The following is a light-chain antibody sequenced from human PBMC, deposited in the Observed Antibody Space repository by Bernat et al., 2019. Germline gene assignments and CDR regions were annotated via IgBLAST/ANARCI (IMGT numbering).Light chain of an antibody. CDR2: GVT. CDR1: SRDIGNYNL. CDR3: CSYAGRTTFWV. Sequence: QSALTQPASVSGSPGQSITISCNGTSRDIGNYNLVSWYQHHPGTAPTLLIYGVTRRPSGVSNRSSGSKSGHTASLTISGLEADDDADYYCCSYAGRTTFWVFGGGTKLTVL. V-gene: IGLV2-23*02. J-gene: IGLJ3*02.